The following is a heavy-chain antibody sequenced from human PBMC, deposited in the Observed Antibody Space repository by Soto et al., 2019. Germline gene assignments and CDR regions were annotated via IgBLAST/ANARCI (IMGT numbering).Heavy chain of an antibody. D-gene: IGHD3-10*01. CDR2: ISAYNGNT. V-gene: IGHV1-18*01. CDR1: GYTFTSYG. CDR3: ARGTHDTYYYGSGSFGYDP. J-gene: IGHJ5*02. Sequence: GASVKVSCKASGYTFTSYGISWVRQAPGQGLEWMGWISAYNGNTNYAQKLQGRVTMTTDTSTSTAYMELRSLRSDYTAVYYCARGTHDTYYYGSGSFGYDPWGQGTLVTVSS.